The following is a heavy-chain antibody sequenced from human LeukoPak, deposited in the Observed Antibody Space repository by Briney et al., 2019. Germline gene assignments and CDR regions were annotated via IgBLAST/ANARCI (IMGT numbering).Heavy chain of an antibody. CDR2: INTDGSST. V-gene: IGHV3-74*01. J-gene: IGHJ4*02. Sequence: GGSLRLSCAVSGFTFSYYTMNWVRQAPGKGLAWVSRINTDGSSTSYADSVKGRFTISRDNAKNTVYLQMNSLRAEDTAVYYCALPGNYWGQGTLVTVSS. CDR3: ALPGNY. CDR1: GFTFSYYT.